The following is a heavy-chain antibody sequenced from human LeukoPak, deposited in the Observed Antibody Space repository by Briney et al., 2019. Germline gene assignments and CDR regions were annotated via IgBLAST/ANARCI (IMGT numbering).Heavy chain of an antibody. CDR1: GYTFTGYY. D-gene: IGHD6-6*01. J-gene: IGHJ4*02. CDR2: INPNSGDT. V-gene: IGHV1-2*02. Sequence: ASVKVSCKASGYTFTGYYLHWVRQAPGQGLGWMGWINPNSGDTNYAQKFQGRVTMTRDTSISTAYMELSRLRSDDTAVYYCAKRSITAQYYFDYWGQGTLVTVSS. CDR3: AKRSITAQYYFDY.